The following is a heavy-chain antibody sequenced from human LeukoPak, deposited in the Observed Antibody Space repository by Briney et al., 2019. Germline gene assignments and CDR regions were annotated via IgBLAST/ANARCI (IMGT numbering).Heavy chain of an antibody. V-gene: IGHV3-23*01. CDR2: TSGSGGST. CDR3: AKGRLSGVVVAGYGMDV. J-gene: IGHJ6*02. D-gene: IGHD6-19*01. CDR1: GFTLSSYA. Sequence: SGGSLRLSCAASGFTLSSYAMSWVRHAPGKGLEWVSATSGSGGSTYYADSVKGRFTISRDNSKNTLYLQTNSLRAEDTAVYYCAKGRLSGVVVAGYGMDVWGQGTTITVSS.